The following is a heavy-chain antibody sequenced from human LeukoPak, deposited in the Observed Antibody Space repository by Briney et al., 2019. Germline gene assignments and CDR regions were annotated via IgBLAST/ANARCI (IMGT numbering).Heavy chain of an antibody. D-gene: IGHD2-15*01. V-gene: IGHV4-30-2*01. CDR2: IYHSGST. CDR3: ARGSSVELVVVAATAGGFDY. Sequence: SQTLSLTCAVSGGSISSGGYSWSWIRQPPGKGLEWIGYIYHSGSTYYNPSLKSRVTISVDRSKNQFSLKLSSVTAADTAVYYCARGSSVELVVVAATAGGFDYWGQGTLVTVSS. CDR1: GGSISSGGYS. J-gene: IGHJ4*02.